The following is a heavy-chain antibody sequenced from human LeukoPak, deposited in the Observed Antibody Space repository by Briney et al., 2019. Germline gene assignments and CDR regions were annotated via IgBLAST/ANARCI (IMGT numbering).Heavy chain of an antibody. D-gene: IGHD1-1*01. V-gene: IGHV3-21*01. CDR2: ISSSSSYI. CDR1: GFTFSSYS. CDR3: ARGPATGLYYYYYMDV. Sequence: GGSLRLSCAASGFTFSSYSMNWVRQAPGKGLEWVSSISSSSSYIYYADSVKGRFTISRDNAKNSLYLQMNSLRAEDTAVYYCARGPATGLYYYYYMDVWGKGTTVTVSS. J-gene: IGHJ6*03.